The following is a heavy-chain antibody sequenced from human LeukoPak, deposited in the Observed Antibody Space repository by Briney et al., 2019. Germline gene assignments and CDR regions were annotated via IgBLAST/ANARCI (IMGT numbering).Heavy chain of an antibody. D-gene: IGHD3-22*01. CDR3: ARAQYYDSTTAGGMDV. J-gene: IGHJ6*02. CDR2: IKQDGSAK. Sequence: GSLRLSCAASGFTFSRYWMSWVRQAPGKGLGWVANIKQDGSAKYYVDSVKGRFTISRDNAKNTLSLQMNSLRAEDTAVYYCARAQYYDSTTAGGMDVWGQGTTVTVSS. V-gene: IGHV3-7*01. CDR1: GFTFSRYW.